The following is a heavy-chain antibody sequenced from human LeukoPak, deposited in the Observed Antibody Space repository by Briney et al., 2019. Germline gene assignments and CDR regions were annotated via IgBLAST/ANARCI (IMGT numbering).Heavy chain of an antibody. Sequence: PGGSLRLSREASGFTFSAYAMTWVRQAPGKGLEWVSSIGSDGKTHYSESVKGRFAISRDNSKSMLFLQLNSLRAEDTALYYCARDLHYYVAVDVWGQGTTVTVSS. J-gene: IGHJ6*02. CDR3: ARDLHYYVAVDV. D-gene: IGHD3-10*02. V-gene: IGHV3-23*01. CDR1: GFTFSAYA. CDR2: IGSDGKT.